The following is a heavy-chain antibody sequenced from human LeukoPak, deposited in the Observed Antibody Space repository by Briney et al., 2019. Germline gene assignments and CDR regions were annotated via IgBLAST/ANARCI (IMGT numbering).Heavy chain of an antibody. Sequence: GGSLRLSCAATGFTFSDAWMTWLRQAPGKGLEWVGRIKSKSAGGTTEYAAPVKGRFTISRDDSKDTLFLQMNSLETEDTAMYYCTADVPTMVAQIDYWGQGTRVTVSS. CDR2: IKSKSAGGTT. D-gene: IGHD4/OR15-4a*01. CDR3: TADVPTMVAQIDY. CDR1: GFTFSDAW. J-gene: IGHJ4*02. V-gene: IGHV3-15*01.